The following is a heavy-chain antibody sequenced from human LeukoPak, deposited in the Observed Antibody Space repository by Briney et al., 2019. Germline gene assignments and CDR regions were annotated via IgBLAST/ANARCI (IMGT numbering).Heavy chain of an antibody. CDR1: GGSFSGYY. CDR2: IHHSGST. V-gene: IGHV4-34*01. J-gene: IGHJ4*02. Sequence: PETLSLTCAVYGGSFSGYYFTWIRQPPGKGLEWIGEIHHSGSTNYNPSLKSRVTISLDASKNQISLRLSSVTAADTAVYYCARGQVAGYYFDYWGQGTLVTVSS. CDR3: ARGQVAGYYFDY. D-gene: IGHD6-19*01.